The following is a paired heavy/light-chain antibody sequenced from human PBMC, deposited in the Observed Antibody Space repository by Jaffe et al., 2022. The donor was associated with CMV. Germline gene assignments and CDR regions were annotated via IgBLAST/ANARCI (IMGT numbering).Light chain of an antibody. CDR2: DTS. Sequence: QAVVTQEPSLTVSPGGTVTLTCASSTGAVTSGHYPYWFQQKPGQAPRTLIYDTSNKHSWTPARFSGSLLGGKAALTLSGAQPEDEAEYYCLLSYTGGTRVFGGGTKLTVL. J-gene: IGLJ3*02. CDR3: LLSYTGGTRV. CDR1: TGAVTSGHY. V-gene: IGLV7-46*01.
Heavy chain of an antibody. CDR2: ISTYTGNT. CDR1: GYNFNTYG. V-gene: IGHV1-18*01. D-gene: IGHD6-13*01. J-gene: IGHJ5*02. Sequence: QVQLVQSGPEVKKPGASVKVSCQASGYNFNTYGISWVRQAPGQGLEWMGWISTYTGNTNYAQTLQGRVIMTTDTFTNTAYMELRRLRSDDTAVYYCARGGGHLIWPEVAAAGVERRLFDPWGQGTLVTVSS. CDR3: ARGGGHLIWPEVAAAGVERRLFDP.